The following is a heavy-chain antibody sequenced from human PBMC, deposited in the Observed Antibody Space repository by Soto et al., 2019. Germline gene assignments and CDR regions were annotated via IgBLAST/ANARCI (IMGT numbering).Heavy chain of an antibody. Sequence: GGSLRLSCAASGFTFSSYSMNWVRQAPGKGLEWVSGISWNSGSIGYADSVKGRFTISRDNAKNSLYLQMNSLRSEDTALYYSATDMGSHFSPLGYFAYWGQGT. CDR2: ISWNSGSI. CDR1: GFTFSSYS. CDR3: ATDMGSHFSPLGYFAY. D-gene: IGHD3-3*02. V-gene: IGHV3-9*01. J-gene: IGHJ4*02.